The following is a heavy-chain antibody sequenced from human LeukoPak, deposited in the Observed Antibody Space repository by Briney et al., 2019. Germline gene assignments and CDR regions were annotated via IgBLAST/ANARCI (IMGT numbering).Heavy chain of an antibody. D-gene: IGHD2-21*02. CDR3: ARESGGDCYFDY. CDR1: GYTFTGYY. CDR2: INPNSGGT. Sequence: ASVKVSCKASGYTFTGYYIHWVRQAPGQGLEWMGWINPNSGGTNYAQKFQGRVTMTRDTSISTAYMELSRLRSDDTAVYYCARESGGDCYFDYWGQGTLVTVSS. J-gene: IGHJ4*02. V-gene: IGHV1-2*02.